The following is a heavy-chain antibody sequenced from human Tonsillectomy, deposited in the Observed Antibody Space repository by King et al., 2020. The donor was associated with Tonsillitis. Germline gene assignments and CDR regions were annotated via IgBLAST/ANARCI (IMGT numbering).Heavy chain of an antibody. D-gene: IGHD2-15*01. CDR3: ARGYCSGGSCYSGLFDY. CDR2: IYHSGST. CDR1: GYSISSGYY. J-gene: IGHJ4*02. Sequence: QLQESGPGLVKPSENLSLTCAVSGYSISSGYYWGWIRQPPGKGLECIGNIYHSGSTYYNPSLKSRVTISVDTSKNQFSLKLSSVTAADTAVYYCARGYCSGGSCYSGLFDYWGQGTLVTVSS. V-gene: IGHV4-38-2*01.